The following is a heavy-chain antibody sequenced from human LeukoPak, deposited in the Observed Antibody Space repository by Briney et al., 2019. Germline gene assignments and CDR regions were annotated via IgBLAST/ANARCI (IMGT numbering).Heavy chain of an antibody. CDR3: AKGRGDVGATSAFDF. Sequence: GGSLRLSCVVSGFTFINYAMKWFRQAPGKGLQWVSAISGRGGDTYYADSVKGRFTISRDNSKNTLYLQMNSLRAEDTAVYFCAKGRGDVGATSAFDFCGQGTSVTVSS. J-gene: IGHJ3*01. D-gene: IGHD1-26*01. CDR2: ISGRGGDT. V-gene: IGHV3-23*01. CDR1: GFTFINYA.